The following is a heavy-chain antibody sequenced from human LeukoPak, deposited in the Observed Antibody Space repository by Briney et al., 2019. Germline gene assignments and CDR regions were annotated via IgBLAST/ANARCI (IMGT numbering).Heavy chain of an antibody. Sequence: GGSLRLSCAASGLTFSLHYMGWVRQTPGKGLEWVANIKEDGSDTFYVDSVKGRFTIFRDNAKNSVYLQMNILRAEDTAVYYCARHRYFYFDLWGQGTLVNVSS. CDR2: IKEDGSDT. D-gene: IGHD3-9*01. CDR3: ARHRYFYFDL. V-gene: IGHV3-7*01. CDR1: GLTFSLHY. J-gene: IGHJ4*02.